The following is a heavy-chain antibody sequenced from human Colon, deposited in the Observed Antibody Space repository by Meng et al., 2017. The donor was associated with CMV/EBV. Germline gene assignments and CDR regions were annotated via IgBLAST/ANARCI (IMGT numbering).Heavy chain of an antibody. CDR3: VRESWYFDF. CDR2: IYPQEGGT. J-gene: IGHJ4*02. D-gene: IGHD6-13*01. Sequence: QWVQAWTEATKPRASGKVSCKTSGYTFTANPLHWVRHAPGQGPEWMGWIYPQEGGTYFAQKFQDRVTLTRDTSITTAYMELSGLTSDDTAIYYCVRESWYFDFWGEGTLVTVSS. CDR1: GYTFTANP. V-gene: IGHV1-2*02.